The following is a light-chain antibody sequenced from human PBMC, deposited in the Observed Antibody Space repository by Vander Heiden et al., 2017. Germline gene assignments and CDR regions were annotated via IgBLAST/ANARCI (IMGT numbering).Light chain of an antibody. Sequence: AIQMTQSPSSLSASVGDRVTITCRASQGIRNDLGWYQQKLGKAPKLLIYAASSLQSGVPSRFSGSGSGTDFPLTISSLQPEDFATYYCQQDNNSPWTFGQGTKVEIK. V-gene: IGKV1-6*01. CDR1: QGIRND. J-gene: IGKJ1*01. CDR2: AAS. CDR3: QQDNNSPWT.